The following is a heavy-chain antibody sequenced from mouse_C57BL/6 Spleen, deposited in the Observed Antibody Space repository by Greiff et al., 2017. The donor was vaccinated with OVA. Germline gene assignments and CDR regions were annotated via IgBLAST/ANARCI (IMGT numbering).Heavy chain of an antibody. CDR1: GYTFTSYW. V-gene: IGHV1-69*01. CDR3: ARRYGKDAMDY. J-gene: IGHJ4*01. D-gene: IGHD2-10*02. Sequence: QVQLQQPGAELVMPGASVKLSCKASGYTFTSYWMHWVKQRPGQGLEWIGEIDPSDSYTNYNQKFKGKSTLTVDKSSSTAYMQLSSLTSEDSAVNYSARRYGKDAMDYWGQGTSVTVSS. CDR2: IDPSDSYT.